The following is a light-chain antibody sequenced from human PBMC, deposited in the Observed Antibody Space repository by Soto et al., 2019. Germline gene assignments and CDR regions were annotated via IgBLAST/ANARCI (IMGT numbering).Light chain of an antibody. V-gene: IGKV3-15*01. Sequence: EIVMTQSPATLSVSPGERATLSCRASQSVTSNLAWYQKKPGQAPRRLIYGASTRATGIPARFSGRGSGTDFTLTISSLQSEDFAVYYCQQYDNWWTFGQGTRVEIK. CDR2: GAS. CDR1: QSVTSN. CDR3: QQYDNWWT. J-gene: IGKJ1*01.